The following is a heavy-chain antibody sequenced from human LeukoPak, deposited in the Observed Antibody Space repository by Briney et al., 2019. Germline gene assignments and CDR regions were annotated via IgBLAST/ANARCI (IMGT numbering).Heavy chain of an antibody. CDR2: INHSGST. D-gene: IGHD4-23*01. CDR1: GGSFSGYY. Sequence: SETLSLTCAVYGGSFSGYYWSWVRQPPGKGLEWIGEINHSGSTNYNPSLKSRVTISVDTSKNQFSLNLSSVTAADTAMYYCARAVGTSRNFFDYWGQGTLVTVSS. CDR3: ARAVGTSRNFFDY. J-gene: IGHJ4*02. V-gene: IGHV4-34*01.